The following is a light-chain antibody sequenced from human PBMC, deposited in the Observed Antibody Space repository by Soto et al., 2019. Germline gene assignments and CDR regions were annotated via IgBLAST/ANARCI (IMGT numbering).Light chain of an antibody. CDR1: QAVGDK. V-gene: IGKV3-15*01. CDR2: GAS. J-gene: IGKJ2*02. CDR3: QQYNDWRT. Sequence: ETVMTQSPATLSVSPGEGVTLSCRASQAVGDKLAWYQQKPGQAPRLLIHGASTRATDIPDRFSGSESGTHFTLSISSLQPEDSVVYYCQQYNDWRTFGQGTNLEIK.